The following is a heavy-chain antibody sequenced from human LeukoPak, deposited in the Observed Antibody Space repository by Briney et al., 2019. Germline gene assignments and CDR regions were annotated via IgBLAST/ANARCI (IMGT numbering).Heavy chain of an antibody. J-gene: IGHJ6*03. CDR3: ARGITMVRGVRRRYYYMDV. D-gene: IGHD3-10*01. CDR2: INPSSGGT. Sequence: ASVKVSCKASGYTFTGYYMHWVRQAPGQGLEWMGWINPSSGGTNYAQKFQGRVTMTRDTSISTAYMELSRLRSDDTAVYYCARGITMVRGVRRRYYYMDVWGKGTTVTISS. CDR1: GYTFTGYY. V-gene: IGHV1-2*02.